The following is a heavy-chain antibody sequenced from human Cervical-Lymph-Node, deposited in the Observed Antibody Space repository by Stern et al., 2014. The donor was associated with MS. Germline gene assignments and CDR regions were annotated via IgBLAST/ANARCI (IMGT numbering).Heavy chain of an antibody. CDR1: GFTFTSYA. Sequence: VQLVESGGGVVQPGRSLRVSCATAGFTFTSYAMNWVRKAPGKGLERVAVISYDGNTKYYADSVKGRFTISRDNSKNTLYLQMSSLRAEDTAVYYCVRERSSRGFDYWGQGSLVTVSS. J-gene: IGHJ4*02. CDR2: ISYDGNTK. D-gene: IGHD5/OR15-5a*01. V-gene: IGHV3-30-3*01. CDR3: VRERSSRGFDY.